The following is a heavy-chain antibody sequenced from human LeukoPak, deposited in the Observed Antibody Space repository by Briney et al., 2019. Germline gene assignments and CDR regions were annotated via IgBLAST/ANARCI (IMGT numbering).Heavy chain of an antibody. D-gene: IGHD3-22*01. CDR2: FYTSGST. V-gene: IGHV4-4*07. CDR3: AREALIEGFYYYMDV. Sequence: PSETLSLTCTVSGGSISSYYWSWIRQPAGKGLEWIGRFYTSGSTNYNPSLKSRVIMSVDTSQNQFSLKLSSVTAADTAVYYCAREALIEGFYYYMDVWGKGTTVTVSS. J-gene: IGHJ6*03. CDR1: GGSISSYY.